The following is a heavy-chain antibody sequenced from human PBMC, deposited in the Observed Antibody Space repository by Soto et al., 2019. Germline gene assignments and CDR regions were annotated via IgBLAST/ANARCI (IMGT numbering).Heavy chain of an antibody. CDR2: ISYDGSDK. D-gene: IGHD5-12*01. CDR1: GFTFNNSG. V-gene: IGHV3-30*18. CDR3: VKDRVPGAYGNYYGMDV. Sequence: GGSLRLSCRVSGFTFNNSGMHWVRQSPGKGLEWMAVISYDGSDKYYADSVKGRVIISRDNSKNTLNLEMNSLRAEDTAIYYCVKDRVPGAYGNYYGMDVWGQGTTVTVSS. J-gene: IGHJ6*02.